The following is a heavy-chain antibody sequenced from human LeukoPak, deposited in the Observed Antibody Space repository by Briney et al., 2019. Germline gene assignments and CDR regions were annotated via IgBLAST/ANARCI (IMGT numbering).Heavy chain of an antibody. CDR3: ARDGPHYDFWSGPAY. D-gene: IGHD3-3*01. CDR2: INEDGSEK. J-gene: IGHJ4*02. V-gene: IGHV3-7*05. CDR1: GFTVSTNY. Sequence: GGSLRLSCAASGFTVSTNYMSWVRQAPGKGLEWVANINEDGSEKYYVESVKGRFTISRDNAKNSLYLQMDSLRAEDTAVYYCARDGPHYDFWSGPAYWGQGTLVTVSS.